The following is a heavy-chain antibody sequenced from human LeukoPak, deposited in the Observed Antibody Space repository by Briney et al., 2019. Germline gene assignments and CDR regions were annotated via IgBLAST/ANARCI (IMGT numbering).Heavy chain of an antibody. CDR3: ARDWSYGDYSGY. J-gene: IGHJ4*02. CDR2: INPSGGST. D-gene: IGHD1-26*01. V-gene: IGHV1-46*01. CDR1: GYTFTSYL. Sequence: ASVKVSCKASGYTFTSYLIHWVRQAPGQGLEWMGIINPSGGSTSYAQKFQGRVTMTRDTSTSTVYMELSSLRSEDTAVYYCARDWSYGDYSGYWGQGTLVTVSS.